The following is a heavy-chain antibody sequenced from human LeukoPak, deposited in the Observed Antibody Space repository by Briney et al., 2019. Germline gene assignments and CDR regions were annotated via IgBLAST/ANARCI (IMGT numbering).Heavy chain of an antibody. CDR1: GFTFSSYA. D-gene: IGHD2-2*01. CDR3: ANQYFDF. J-gene: IGHJ4*02. V-gene: IGHV3-30*04. Sequence: GGSLRLSCAASGFTFSSYAMHWVRQAPGKGLEWVAVISYDGSNKYYADSVKGRFTISRDNSKNTLYLQMNSLRAEDTAVYYCANQYFDFWGQGTLVTVSS. CDR2: ISYDGSNK.